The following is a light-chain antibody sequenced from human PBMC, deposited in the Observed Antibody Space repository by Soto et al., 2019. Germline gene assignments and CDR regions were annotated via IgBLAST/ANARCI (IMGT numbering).Light chain of an antibody. CDR1: QSVSSSF. J-gene: IGKJ1*01. Sequence: EIVLTQSPGTLSLTPEEGATLSCRASQSVSSSFLAWYQQKPGQAPRLLIYGASSRATGIPDRFRGSASGTDFTLTISRLEPEDFALYYCQRYGSSPWTFGQGTKVEIK. CDR3: QRYGSSPWT. V-gene: IGKV3-20*01. CDR2: GAS.